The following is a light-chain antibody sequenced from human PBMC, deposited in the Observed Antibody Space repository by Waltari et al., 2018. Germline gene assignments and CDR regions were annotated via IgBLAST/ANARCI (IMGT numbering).Light chain of an antibody. CDR2: DAS. J-gene: IGKJ3*01. CDR3: QQYNNWPRV. CDR1: PSVSSN. Sequence: EIVMTLSPATLSVSPGERATLSGMASPSVSSNLVWYQQKPGQAPRLLIYDASTRATGIPARFSGSGSGTEFTLTISSLQSEDFAVYHCQQYNNWPRVFGPGTKVDIK. V-gene: IGKV3-15*01.